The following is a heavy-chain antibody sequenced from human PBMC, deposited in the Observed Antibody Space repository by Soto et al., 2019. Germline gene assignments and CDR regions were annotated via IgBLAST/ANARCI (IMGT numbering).Heavy chain of an antibody. CDR1: GGSISSYY. V-gene: IGHV4-4*07. D-gene: IGHD2-15*01. Sequence: QVQLQESGPGLVKPSETLSLTCTVSGGSISSYYWSWIRQPAGKGLEWIGRIYTSGSTNYNPSLQSRVPMSVDTSKNQFSLKLSSVTAADTAVYYCARDRIRYCSGGSCYEGIDYWGQGTLVTVSS. CDR2: IYTSGST. CDR3: ARDRIRYCSGGSCYEGIDY. J-gene: IGHJ4*02.